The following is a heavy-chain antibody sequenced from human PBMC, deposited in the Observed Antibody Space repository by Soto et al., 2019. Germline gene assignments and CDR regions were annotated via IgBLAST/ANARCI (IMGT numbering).Heavy chain of an antibody. J-gene: IGHJ3*02. CDR3: ASPPAGYCSGGSCRGAFDI. CDR1: SGSISSSNW. Sequence: QVQLQESGPGLVKPSGTLSLTCAVSSGSISSSNWWSWVRQPPGKGLERIGEIYHSGSTNYNPSLKSRVPISVDKSKNQFSLKLSSVTAADTAVYYCASPPAGYCSGGSCRGAFDIWGQGTMVTVSS. V-gene: IGHV4-4*02. D-gene: IGHD2-15*01. CDR2: IYHSGST.